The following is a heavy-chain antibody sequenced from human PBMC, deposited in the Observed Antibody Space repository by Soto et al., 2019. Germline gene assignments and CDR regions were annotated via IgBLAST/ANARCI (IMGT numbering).Heavy chain of an antibody. CDR2: INHSGST. CDR3: ARGNYYGSGSFAAFFFY. V-gene: IGHV4-34*01. CDR1: GGSFSGYY. D-gene: IGHD3-10*01. Sequence: SETLSLTCAVYGGSFSGYYWSWIRQPPGKGLEWIGQINHSGSTNYNPSLKSRVTISVDTSKNQFSLKLSSVTAADTAVYYCARGNYYGSGSFAAFFFYWGQGTPVTVSS. J-gene: IGHJ4*02.